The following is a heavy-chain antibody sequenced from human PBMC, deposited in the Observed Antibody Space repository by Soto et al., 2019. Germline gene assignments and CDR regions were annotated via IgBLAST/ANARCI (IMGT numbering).Heavy chain of an antibody. CDR3: ARGPGSQDYYYYGMDV. CDR2: IIPIFGTA. V-gene: IGHV1-69*06. D-gene: IGHD3-10*01. Sequence: ASVKVSCKAAGGTFSSYAISWVRQAPGQGLEWMGGIIPIFGTANYAQKFQGRVTITADKSTSTAYMELSSLRSEDTAVYYCARGPGSQDYYYYGMDVWGQGTTVTVSS. CDR1: GGTFSSYA. J-gene: IGHJ6*02.